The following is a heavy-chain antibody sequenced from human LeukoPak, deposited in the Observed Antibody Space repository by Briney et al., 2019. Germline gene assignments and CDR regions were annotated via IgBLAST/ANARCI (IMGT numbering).Heavy chain of an antibody. Sequence: SETLSLTCTVSGGSISSSSYYWGWIRQPPGKGLEWIGSIYYSGSTYYNPSLKSRVTISVDTSKNQFSLKLTSVTAADTAMYYCARTSGSYSPFDPWGQGTLVTVSS. D-gene: IGHD1-26*01. V-gene: IGHV4-39*07. CDR1: GGSISSSSYY. CDR2: IYYSGST. CDR3: ARTSGSYSPFDP. J-gene: IGHJ5*02.